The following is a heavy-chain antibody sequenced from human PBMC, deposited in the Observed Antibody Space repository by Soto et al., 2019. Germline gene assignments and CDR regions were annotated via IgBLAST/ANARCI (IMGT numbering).Heavy chain of an antibody. J-gene: IGHJ6*02. D-gene: IGHD3-3*01. Sequence: ASVKVSCKASGYTFTGYYMHWVRQAPGQGLEWMGWINPNSGGTNYAQKFQGRVTMTRDTSISTAYMELSRLRSDDTAVYYCAREEGHYDFWSGYLWDVWGQGTTVTVSS. CDR2: INPNSGGT. V-gene: IGHV1-2*02. CDR3: AREEGHYDFWSGYLWDV. CDR1: GYTFTGYY.